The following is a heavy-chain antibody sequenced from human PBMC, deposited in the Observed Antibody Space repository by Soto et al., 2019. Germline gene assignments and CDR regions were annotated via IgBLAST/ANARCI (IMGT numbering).Heavy chain of an antibody. CDR2: ISGSGSGT. J-gene: IGHJ4*02. CDR1: GFTFSSYA. CDR3: AKVLVRFESSGYPAFY. Sequence: EVQLLESGGGLVQPGGSLRLSCVASGFTFSSYAMSWVRQAPGKGLEWVSAISGSGSGTYYADSVKGRFTISRDNPKNTLYLQMDSLRAEDTAVYYCAKVLVRFESSGYPAFYWGQGTLVTVAS. V-gene: IGHV3-23*01. D-gene: IGHD3-22*01.